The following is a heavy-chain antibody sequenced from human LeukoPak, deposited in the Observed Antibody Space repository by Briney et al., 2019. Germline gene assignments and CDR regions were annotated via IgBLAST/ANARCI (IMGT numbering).Heavy chain of an antibody. CDR3: ARDRNYGPNKGYYYMDV. CDR2: INPNSGGT. Sequence: ASVKVSCKASGSTFTGYYMHWVRQAPGQGLEWMGWINPNSGGTNYAQKFQGRVTMTRDTSISTAYMELSRLRSDDTAVYYCARDRNYGPNKGYYYMDVWGKGTTVTVSS. J-gene: IGHJ6*03. D-gene: IGHD1-7*01. V-gene: IGHV1-2*02. CDR1: GSTFTGYY.